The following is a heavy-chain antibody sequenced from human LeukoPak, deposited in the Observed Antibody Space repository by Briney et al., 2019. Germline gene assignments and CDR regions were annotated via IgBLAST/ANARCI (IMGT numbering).Heavy chain of an antibody. CDR1: GGSFSGYY. V-gene: IGHV4-34*01. J-gene: IGHJ5*02. CDR2: INHSGST. D-gene: IGHD1-26*01. Sequence: TSETLSLTCAVYGGSFSGYYWSWIRQPPGKGLEWIGEINHSGSTNYNPSLKSRVTISVDTSKNQFSLKLSSVTAADTAVYYCARRRRSGSYYPHNWFDPWGQGTLVTVSS. CDR3: ARRRRSGSYYPHNWFDP.